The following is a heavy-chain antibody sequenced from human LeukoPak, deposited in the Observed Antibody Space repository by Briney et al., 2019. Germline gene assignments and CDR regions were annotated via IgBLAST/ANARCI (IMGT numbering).Heavy chain of an antibody. V-gene: IGHV4-59*11. CDR2: IYYSGST. D-gene: IGHD3-10*01. CDR3: AREVSVAFDI. CDR1: GGSISSHY. J-gene: IGHJ3*02. Sequence: PSETLSLTCTVSGGSISSHYWSWIRQPPGKGLEWIGYIYYSGSTNYNPSLKSRVTISVDTSKNQFSLKLSSVTAADTAVYYCAREVSVAFDIWGQRTMVTISS.